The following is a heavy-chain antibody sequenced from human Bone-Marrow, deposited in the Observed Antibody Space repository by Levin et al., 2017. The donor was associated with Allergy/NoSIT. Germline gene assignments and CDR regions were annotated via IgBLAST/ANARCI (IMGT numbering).Heavy chain of an antibody. V-gene: IGHV3-30-3*01. J-gene: IGHJ6*02. Sequence: GESLKISCAASGFTFSSYAMHWVRQAPGKGLEWVAVISYDGSNKYYADSVKGRFTISRDNSKNTLYLQMNSLRAEDTAVYYCASPPINWNPLVRRSYYYYGMDVWGQGTTVTVSS. CDR1: GFTFSSYA. CDR3: ASPPINWNPLVRRSYYYYGMDV. D-gene: IGHD1-20*01. CDR2: ISYDGSNK.